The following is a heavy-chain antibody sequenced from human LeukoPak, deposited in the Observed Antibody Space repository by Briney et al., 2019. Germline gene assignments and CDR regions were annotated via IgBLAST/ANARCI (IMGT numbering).Heavy chain of an antibody. CDR1: GFXFSSYA. CDR2: ISSNGGST. D-gene: IGHD6-13*01. V-gene: IGHV3-64D*09. Sequence: PGGSLRLSCSASGFXFSSYAMHWVRQAPGKGLEYVSAISSNGGSTYYADSVKGRFTISRDNSKNTLYLQMSSLRAEDTAVYYCVRGYSSSWSYFDYWGQGTLVTVSS. CDR3: VRGYSSSWSYFDY. J-gene: IGHJ4*02.